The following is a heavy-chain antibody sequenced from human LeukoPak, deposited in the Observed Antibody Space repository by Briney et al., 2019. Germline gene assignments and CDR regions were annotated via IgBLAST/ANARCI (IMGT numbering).Heavy chain of an antibody. V-gene: IGHV3-33*01. D-gene: IGHD3-9*01. CDR1: GFTFSSYG. CDR2: IWYDGSNK. J-gene: IGHJ3*02. Sequence: GRSLRLSCAASGFTFSSYGMHWVRQAPGKGLEWVAVIWYDGSNKYYADSVKGRFTISRDNSKNTLYLQMNSLRAEDTAVYYCARERYFDWLSDAFDIWGQGTMVTVSS. CDR3: ARERYFDWLSDAFDI.